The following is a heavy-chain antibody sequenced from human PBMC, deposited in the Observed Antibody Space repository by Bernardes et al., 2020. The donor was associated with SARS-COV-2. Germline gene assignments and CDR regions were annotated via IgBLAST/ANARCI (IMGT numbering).Heavy chain of an antibody. Sequence: WGSLRLFFASSGFTFMGSTMHLFRQAPWKWLSWVSSRTRSSYLSTADSVKGRFTVSRDNAKNSLYLQMNSLRAEDTAVDYCAKLFDIRGGTGLDPWGQGSLVSGSS. V-gene: IGHV3-21*01. CDR3: AKLFDIRGGTGLDP. CDR2: RTRSSYL. CDR1: GFTFMGST. J-gene: IGHJ5*02. D-gene: IGHD3-9*01.